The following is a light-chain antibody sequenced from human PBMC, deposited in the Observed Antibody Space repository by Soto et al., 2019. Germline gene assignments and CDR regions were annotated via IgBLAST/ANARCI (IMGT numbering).Light chain of an antibody. CDR3: QSYDSSLSGYV. CDR1: NSNIGAGYD. J-gene: IGLJ1*01. CDR2: FNS. Sequence: VLTQPPSVSGAPGQRVTISCTGSNSNIGAGYDVHWYQQFPGTAPKLLIYFNSNRPSGVPDRFSGATSGTSASLAITGLQAEDEADYYCQSYDSSLSGYVFGAGTKVTV. V-gene: IGLV1-40*01.